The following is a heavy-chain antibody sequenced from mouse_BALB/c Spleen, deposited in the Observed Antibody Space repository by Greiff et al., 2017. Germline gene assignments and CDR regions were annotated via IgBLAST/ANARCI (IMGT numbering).Heavy chain of an antibody. J-gene: IGHJ4*01. D-gene: IGHD2-2*01. Sequence: VQLQQSGPELVKPGASVKISCKASGYSFTGYYMHWVKQSHVKSLEWIGRINPYNGATSYNQNFKDKASLTVDKSSSTAYMELHSLTSEDSAVYYGARGGYDVGGAMDYWGQGTSVTVSS. CDR2: INPYNGAT. V-gene: IGHV1-31*01. CDR3: ARGGYDVGGAMDY. CDR1: GYSFTGYY.